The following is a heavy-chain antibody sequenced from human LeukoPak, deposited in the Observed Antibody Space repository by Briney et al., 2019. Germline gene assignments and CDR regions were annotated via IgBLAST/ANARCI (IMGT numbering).Heavy chain of an antibody. CDR2: LSNTGSDS. V-gene: IGHV3-11*03. Sequence: GGSLRLSCRASGFTFSDHYMTWVRQAPGKGLEYISYLSNTGSDSFYADSVKGRFTISRDNSKNTLYLQMNSLRAEDTAVYYCAKNKIAAAGPYYFDYWGQGTLVTVSS. J-gene: IGHJ4*02. CDR3: AKNKIAAAGPYYFDY. D-gene: IGHD6-13*01. CDR1: GFTFSDHY.